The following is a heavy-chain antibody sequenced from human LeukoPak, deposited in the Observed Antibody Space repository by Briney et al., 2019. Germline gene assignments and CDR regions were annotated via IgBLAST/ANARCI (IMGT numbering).Heavy chain of an antibody. V-gene: IGHV1-2*02. CDR2: INPNSGST. J-gene: IGHJ3*02. D-gene: IGHD6-13*01. Sequence: ASVKVSCKASGGTFSSYLISWVRQAPGQGLEWMGWINPNSGSTNYAQKFQGRVTMTRDTSISTAYMELNSLRSDDTAVYYCTRGWSSGAFDIWGQGTMVTVSS. CDR1: GGTFSSYL. CDR3: TRGWSSGAFDI.